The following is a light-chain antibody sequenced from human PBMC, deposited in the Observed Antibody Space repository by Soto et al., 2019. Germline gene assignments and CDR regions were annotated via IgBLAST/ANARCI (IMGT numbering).Light chain of an antibody. CDR1: QSVSSY. CDR2: DAS. V-gene: IGKV3-11*01. J-gene: IGKJ1*01. Sequence: EIVLTQSPATLSLSPGERATLSCRASQSVSSYLAWYQQKPGQAPRLLIYDASSRDTGIPARFSGSGSGTEFTLTISSLEPEDFAVYYCQQRSNWPVTFGQGTRVDIK. CDR3: QQRSNWPVT.